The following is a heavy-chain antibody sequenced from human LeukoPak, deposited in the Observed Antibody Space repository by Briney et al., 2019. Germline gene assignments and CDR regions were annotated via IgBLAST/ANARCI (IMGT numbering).Heavy chain of an antibody. V-gene: IGHV4-31*03. CDR3: ARTSITMVRGVIIHNWFDP. J-gene: IGHJ5*02. CDR2: IYYSGST. D-gene: IGHD3-10*01. Sequence: SETLSLTCTVSGVSISSGGYYWSWIRQHPGKGLEWIGYIYYSGSTYYNPSLKSRVTISVDTSKNQFSLKLNSVTAADTAVYYCARTSITMVRGVIIHNWFDPWGQGTLVTVSS. CDR1: GVSISSGGYY.